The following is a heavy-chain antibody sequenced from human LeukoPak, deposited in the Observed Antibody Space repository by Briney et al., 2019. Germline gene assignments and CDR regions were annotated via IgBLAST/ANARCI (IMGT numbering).Heavy chain of an antibody. CDR1: GFTFSSYA. J-gene: IGHJ4*02. CDR2: ISGSGGST. CDR3: ARTGTLEWSRAPFDY. Sequence: GGSLRLSCAASGFTFSSYAMSWVRQAPGKGLEWVSAISGSGGSTYYADSVKGRFTISRDNSKNTLYLQMNSLRAEDTAVYYCARTGTLEWSRAPFDYWGQGTLVTVSS. D-gene: IGHD2-8*01. V-gene: IGHV3-23*01.